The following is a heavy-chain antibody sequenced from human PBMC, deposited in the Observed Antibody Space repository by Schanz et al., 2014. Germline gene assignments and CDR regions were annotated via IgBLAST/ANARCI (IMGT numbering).Heavy chain of an antibody. V-gene: IGHV3-7*03. CDR2: IKQDGSEK. J-gene: IGHJ4*02. D-gene: IGHD3-10*01. Sequence: EVQVVESGGGLVQPGGSLRLSCAVSGFTVSANYMIWVRQPPGKGLEWVANIKQDGSEKYYVDSVKGRFTISRDNSKNTLYLQMNSLRAEDTAVYYCAKDQGSYGSGSYSYFDYWGREPWPPSPQ. CDR1: GFTVSANY. CDR3: AKDQGSYGSGSYSYFDY.